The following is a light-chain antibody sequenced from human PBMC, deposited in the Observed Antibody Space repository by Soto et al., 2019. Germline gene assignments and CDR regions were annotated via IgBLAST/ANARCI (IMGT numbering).Light chain of an antibody. CDR3: QQSYNSPPIT. CDR2: AAS. V-gene: IGKV1-12*01. CDR1: QDIFNY. J-gene: IGKJ5*01. Sequence: DLQMTQSPSSVSASVGDRVTITCRASQDIFNYLAWYQQKPGKAPKLLIYAASNLQSGVPSRFRGSGSGTDFTLTISSLQPEDFATYYCQQSYNSPPITFGQGTRLEIK.